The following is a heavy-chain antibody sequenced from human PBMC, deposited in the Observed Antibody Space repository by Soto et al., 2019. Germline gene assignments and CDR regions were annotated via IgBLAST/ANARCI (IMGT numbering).Heavy chain of an antibody. J-gene: IGHJ6*02. D-gene: IGHD1-7*01. CDR1: GGTFSSYA. CDR3: ARVPRPLNWNYGLDYYYYGMDV. CDR2: IIPIFGTA. Sequence: ASVKVSCKASGGTFSSYAISWVRQAPGQGLEWMGGIIPIFGTANYAQKSQGRVTITADESTSTAYMELSSLRSEDTAVYYCARVPRPLNWNYGLDYYYYGMDVWGQGTTVTVSS. V-gene: IGHV1-69*13.